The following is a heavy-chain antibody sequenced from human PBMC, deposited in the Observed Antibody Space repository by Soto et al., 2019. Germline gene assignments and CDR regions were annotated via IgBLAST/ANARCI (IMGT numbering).Heavy chain of an antibody. CDR1: GFTFSSYA. CDR2: ISYDGSNK. J-gene: IGHJ6*02. Sequence: GSLRLSCAASGFTFSSYAMHWVRQAPGKGLEWVAVISYDGSNKYYADSVKGRFTISRDNSKNTLYLQMNSLRAEDTAVYYCARGAAYYGDYGDYYYGMDVWGQGTTVTVSS. V-gene: IGHV3-30-3*01. D-gene: IGHD4-17*01. CDR3: ARGAAYYGDYGDYYYGMDV.